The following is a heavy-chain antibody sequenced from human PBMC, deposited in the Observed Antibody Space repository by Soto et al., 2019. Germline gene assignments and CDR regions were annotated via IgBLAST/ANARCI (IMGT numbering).Heavy chain of an antibody. CDR3: ARDTSSSWGYGMDV. CDR1: GGSFSGYY. J-gene: IGHJ6*02. Sequence: SETLSLTCAVYGGSFSGYYWSWIRQPPGKGLEWIGEINHSGSTNYNPSLKSRVTISVDTSKNQFSLKLSSVTAADTAVYYCARDTSSSWGYGMDVWGQGTTVTVSS. CDR2: INHSGST. D-gene: IGHD6-13*01. V-gene: IGHV4-34*01.